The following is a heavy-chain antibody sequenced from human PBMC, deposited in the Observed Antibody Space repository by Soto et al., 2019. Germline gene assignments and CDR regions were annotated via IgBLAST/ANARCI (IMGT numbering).Heavy chain of an antibody. J-gene: IGHJ4*02. CDR2: INPNSGGT. Sequence: ASVKVSCKASGYTFTGYYMHWVRQAPGQGLEWMGWINPNSGGTNYAQKFQGWVTMTRDTSISTAYMELSRLRSDDTAVYYCARGYSSSWSWDYWGQGTLVTVSS. V-gene: IGHV1-2*04. CDR3: ARGYSSSWSWDY. CDR1: GYTFTGYY. D-gene: IGHD6-13*01.